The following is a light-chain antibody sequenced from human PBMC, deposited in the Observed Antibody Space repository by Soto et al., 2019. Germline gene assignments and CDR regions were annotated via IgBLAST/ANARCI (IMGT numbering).Light chain of an antibody. CDR2: YDD. Sequence: SVLTQPPSVSEAPRQRVTISCSGSSSNIGNNAVNWYQQLPGQAPKIVIYYDDLLTSGVSDRFSGSKSGISASLAISDLQSDDEADYYCATWDERLNAYVFGPGTKVTVL. CDR1: SSNIGNNA. J-gene: IGLJ1*01. V-gene: IGLV1-36*01. CDR3: ATWDERLNAYV.